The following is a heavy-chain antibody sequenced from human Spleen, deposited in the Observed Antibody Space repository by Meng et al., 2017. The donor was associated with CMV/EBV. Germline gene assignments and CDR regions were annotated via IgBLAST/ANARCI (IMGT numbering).Heavy chain of an antibody. V-gene: IGHV1-69*05. Sequence: SVKVSCKASGGTFSSYAISWVRQAPGQGLEWMGGIIPIFGTANYAQKFQGRVTMTRDTSISTAYMELSRLRSDDTAVYYCARVQQPFIYYYGMDVWGQGTTVTVSS. D-gene: IGHD6-13*01. CDR1: GGTFSSYA. J-gene: IGHJ6*02. CDR3: ARVQQPFIYYYGMDV. CDR2: IIPIFGTA.